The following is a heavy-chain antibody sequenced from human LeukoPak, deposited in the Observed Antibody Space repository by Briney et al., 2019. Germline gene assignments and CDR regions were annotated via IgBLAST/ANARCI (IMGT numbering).Heavy chain of an antibody. D-gene: IGHD3-3*01. J-gene: IGHJ6*02. Sequence: PSETLSLTCTVSGGSISSYYWGWFRQPPGKGLEWFGYIYYSGSTNYNPSPKSRVTISVDTSKNQFSLKLSSVTAADTAVYYCARSEDYDFWSGYHYYYYGMDVWGQGTTVTVSS. CDR3: ARSEDYDFWSGYHYYYYGMDV. CDR1: GGSISSYY. CDR2: IYYSGST. V-gene: IGHV4-59*01.